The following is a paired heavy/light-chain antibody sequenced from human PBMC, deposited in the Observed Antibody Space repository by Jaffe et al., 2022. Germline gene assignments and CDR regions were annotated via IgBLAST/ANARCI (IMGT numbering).Light chain of an antibody. J-gene: IGLJ3*02. CDR3: CSYAGSSTFWV. CDR2: EVS. V-gene: IGLV2-23*02. Sequence: QSALTQPASVSGSPGQSITISCTGTSSDVGSYNLVSWYQQHPGKAPKLMIYEVSKRPSGVSNRFSGSKSGNTASLTISGLQAEDEADYYCCSYAGSSTFWVFGGGTKLTVL. CDR1: SSDVGSYNL.
Heavy chain of an antibody. J-gene: IGHJ5*02. Sequence: QVQLVQSGAEVKKPGSSVKVSCKASGGTFSSYAISWVRQAPGQGLEWMGGIIPIFGTANYAQKFQGRVTITADESTSTAYMELSSLRSEDTAVYYCARDFRSAGPLELGRDWFDPWGQGTLVTVSS. CDR1: GGTFSSYA. CDR3: ARDFRSAGPLELGRDWFDP. CDR2: IIPIFGTA. D-gene: IGHD7-27*01. V-gene: IGHV1-69*01.